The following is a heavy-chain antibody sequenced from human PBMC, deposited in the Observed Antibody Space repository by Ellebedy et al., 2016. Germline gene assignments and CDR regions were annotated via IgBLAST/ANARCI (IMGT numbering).Heavy chain of an antibody. Sequence: ASVKVSCXASGYTFTDYDIHWLRQAPGQGLEWMGWINPKSGATTYAQKFQGSVTMTRDMSISTGYMELSRLKSDDTAVFYCARDILGLGEYFDYWGQGSLVTVSS. CDR3: ARDILGLGEYFDY. V-gene: IGHV1-2*02. CDR1: GYTFTDYD. CDR2: INPKSGAT. J-gene: IGHJ4*02. D-gene: IGHD3/OR15-3a*01.